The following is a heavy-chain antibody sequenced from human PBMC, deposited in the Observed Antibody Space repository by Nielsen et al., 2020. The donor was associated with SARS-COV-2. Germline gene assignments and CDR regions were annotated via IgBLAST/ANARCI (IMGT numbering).Heavy chain of an antibody. CDR3: ARARATIFGLVMSYGMDV. J-gene: IGHJ6*02. Sequence: SVNVSCKASGYTFTDYYIHWVRQAPGQGLDWMGRINPYSGGTNYAQKFQGTVTMTRDASISTVYMELTSDDTAVYYCARARATIFGLVMSYGMDVWGQGTTVAVSS. D-gene: IGHD3/OR15-3a*01. CDR1: GYTFTDYY. CDR2: INPYSGGT. V-gene: IGHV1-2*06.